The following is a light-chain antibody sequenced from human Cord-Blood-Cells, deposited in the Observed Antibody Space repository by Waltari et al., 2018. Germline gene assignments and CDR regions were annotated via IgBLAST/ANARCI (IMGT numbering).Light chain of an antibody. Sequence: EIVFTQSPATLSLSPGERPTLSCRASQSVRSYLAWYQQKPGQAPRLLIDDASNRATGIPARFSGSGSGTDFTLTISSLEPEDFAVYYCQQRSNWLTFGGGTKVEIK. CDR3: QQRSNWLT. J-gene: IGKJ4*02. CDR1: QSVRSY. V-gene: IGKV3-11*01. CDR2: DAS.